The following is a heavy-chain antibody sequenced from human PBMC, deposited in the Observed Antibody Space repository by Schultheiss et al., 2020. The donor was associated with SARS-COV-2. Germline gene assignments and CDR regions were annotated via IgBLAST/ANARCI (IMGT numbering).Heavy chain of an antibody. Sequence: SETLSLTCAVSGYSITSGYFWGWIRQPPGKGLEWIGSIYHSGSTYYNPSLKSRVTISVDTSKNQFSLKLSSVTAADTAVYYCARDVIVVVPEDYYYYGMDVWGQGTTVTVSS. V-gene: IGHV4-38-2*02. D-gene: IGHD2-2*01. CDR3: ARDVIVVVPEDYYYYGMDV. CDR1: GYSITSGYF. J-gene: IGHJ6*02. CDR2: IYHSGST.